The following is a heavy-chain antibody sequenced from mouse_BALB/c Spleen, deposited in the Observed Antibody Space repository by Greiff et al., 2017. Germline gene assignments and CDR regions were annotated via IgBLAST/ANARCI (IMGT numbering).Heavy chain of an antibody. CDR3: ARSPRWYFDV. V-gene: IGHV14-3*02. Sequence: VQLQQSGAELVKPGASVKLSCTASGFNIKDTYMHWVKQRPEQGLEWIGRIDPANGNTKYDPKFQGKATITADKSSNTAYLQLSSLTSEDTAVYYCARSPRWYFDVWGAGTTVTVSS. CDR2: IDPANGNT. J-gene: IGHJ1*01. CDR1: GFNIKDTY. D-gene: IGHD2-10*02.